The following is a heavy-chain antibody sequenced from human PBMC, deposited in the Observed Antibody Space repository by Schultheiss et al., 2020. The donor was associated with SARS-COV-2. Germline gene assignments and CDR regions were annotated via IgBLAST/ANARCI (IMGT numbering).Heavy chain of an antibody. CDR2: IKSKTDGGTT. V-gene: IGHV3-15*01. CDR1: GFTLADYA. D-gene: IGHD3-10*01. J-gene: IGHJ6*02. CDR3: ARWEMVRAMEWDYYGMDV. Sequence: GGSLRLSCAASGFTLADYALSWFRQAPGKGLEWVGRIKSKTDGGTTDYAAPVKGRFTISRDDSKNTLYLQMNSLKTEDTAVYYCARWEMVRAMEWDYYGMDVWGQGTTVTVSS.